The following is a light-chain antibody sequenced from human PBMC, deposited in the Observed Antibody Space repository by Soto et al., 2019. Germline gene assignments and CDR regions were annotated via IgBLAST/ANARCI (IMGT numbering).Light chain of an antibody. Sequence: VLTQSSSASASLGSSVKLTCTLSSGYSTYIIAWHQQQPGKAPRYLMKVERSGSYNKGSGVPDRFSGSSSGADRYLTISNLQSEDEADYYCETWDSNTFVVFGGGTKVTVL. CDR2: VERSGSY. CDR3: ETWDSNTFVV. CDR1: SGYSTYI. V-gene: IGLV4-60*03. J-gene: IGLJ2*01.